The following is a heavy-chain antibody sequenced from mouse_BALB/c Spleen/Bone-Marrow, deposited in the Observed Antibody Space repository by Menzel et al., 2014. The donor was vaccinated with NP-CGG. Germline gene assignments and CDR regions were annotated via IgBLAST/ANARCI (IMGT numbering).Heavy chain of an antibody. D-gene: IGHD4-1*01. V-gene: IGHV5-12*02. CDR1: GFTFSDYY. Sequence: EVKLVESGGGLVQPGGSLKLSCATSGFTFSDYYMYWVRQTPEKRLEWVAYISNGGGSSTYYPDTVKGRFTISRDNAKNILYLQMSRLKSEDTAMYYCASPGTYWGQGTLVTVSA. CDR3: ASPGTY. CDR2: ISNGGGSST. J-gene: IGHJ3*01.